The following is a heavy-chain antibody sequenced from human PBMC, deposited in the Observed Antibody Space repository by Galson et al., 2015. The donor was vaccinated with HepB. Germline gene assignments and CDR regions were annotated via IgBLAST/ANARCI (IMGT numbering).Heavy chain of an antibody. CDR1: GFTFSDYY. CDR3: ARVADADYGDHTHFDV. V-gene: IGHV3-11*06. D-gene: IGHD4-17*01. CDR2: ISHSTLYT. J-gene: IGHJ4*02. Sequence: SLRLSCAASGFTFSDYYMSWIRQAPGKGLEWLSYISHSTLYTNYADSVKGRFTISRDNAKNSLFLQINSLRAEDTAVYYCARVADADYGDHTHFDVWGQGVVVTVSS.